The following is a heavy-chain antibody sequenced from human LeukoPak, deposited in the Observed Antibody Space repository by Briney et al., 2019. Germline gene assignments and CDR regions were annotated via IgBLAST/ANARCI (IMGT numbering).Heavy chain of an antibody. Sequence: PSEALSLTCTVSGGSVSSYYWSWIRQPPGKGLEWIGYIYYSGSTNYNPSLKSRVTISVDTSKNQFSLKLSSVTAADTAVYYCARVHSGYEGYYYYYMDVWGKGTTVTISS. J-gene: IGHJ6*03. V-gene: IGHV4-59*02. CDR3: ARVHSGYEGYYYYYMDV. CDR1: GGSVSSYY. D-gene: IGHD5-12*01. CDR2: IYYSGST.